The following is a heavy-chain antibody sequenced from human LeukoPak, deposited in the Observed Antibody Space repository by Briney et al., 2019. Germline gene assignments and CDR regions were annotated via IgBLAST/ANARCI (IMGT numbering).Heavy chain of an antibody. CDR3: ARDNYAGANWFDP. D-gene: IGHD1-7*01. J-gene: IGHJ5*02. CDR1: GGTFSGYA. V-gene: IGHV1-69*05. Sequence: SVKVSCKASGGTFSGYAISWVRQAPGQGLEWMGGIIPIFGRANCAQKFHGRVTITTDESTSTAYMELSSLRSEDTAVYHCARDNYAGANWFDPWGQGTLVTVSS. CDR2: IIPIFGRA.